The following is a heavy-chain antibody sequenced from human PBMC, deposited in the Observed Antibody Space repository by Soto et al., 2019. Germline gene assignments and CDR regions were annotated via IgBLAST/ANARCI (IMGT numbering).Heavy chain of an antibody. CDR3: AKHDFWTLYNTGLDS. J-gene: IGHJ4*02. Sequence: EVQLLESGGGLVQPGGSLRLSCSASGFTFTSYAMSWVRQAPGKGLEWVSGIRGSGGDTKCADSLKGRFTISRDNFKHMLYLQMISLRAEDTAVYYCAKHDFWTLYNTGLDSWGQGTLVTVSS. CDR2: IRGSGGDT. V-gene: IGHV3-23*01. D-gene: IGHD3-3*01. CDR1: GFTFTSYA.